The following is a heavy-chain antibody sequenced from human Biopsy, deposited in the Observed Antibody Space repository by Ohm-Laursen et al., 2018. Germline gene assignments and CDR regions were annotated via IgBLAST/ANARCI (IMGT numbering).Heavy chain of an antibody. D-gene: IGHD5-24*01. Sequence: ASVKVSCKASGFSFTGYYIHWVRQAPGQGLEWMGWINPNSGGTNYAQKFQGRATMTRDTSMSTVYMELSSLTSEDTAVYSCARTDDFNFDFDYWGQGTLATVSS. CDR3: ARTDDFNFDFDY. J-gene: IGHJ4*02. CDR2: INPNSGGT. V-gene: IGHV1-2*02. CDR1: GFSFTGYY.